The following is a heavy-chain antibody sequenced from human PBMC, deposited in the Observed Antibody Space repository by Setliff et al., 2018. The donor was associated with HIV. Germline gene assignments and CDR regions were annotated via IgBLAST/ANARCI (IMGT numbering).Heavy chain of an antibody. D-gene: IGHD3-3*01. J-gene: IGHJ4*02. CDR2: ISPYNGDA. CDR3: ARMQAYYNFWRSTYYFDY. V-gene: IGHV1-18*01. CDR1: GYPFTSYG. Sequence: ASVKVSCKASGYPFTSYGICWVRQAPGHGLEWMGYISPYNGDAYYAEKFQGRVTMTTDTSTTAVSMELANLRSDDTAVYFCARMQAYYNFWRSTYYFDYWGQGTPVTVSS.